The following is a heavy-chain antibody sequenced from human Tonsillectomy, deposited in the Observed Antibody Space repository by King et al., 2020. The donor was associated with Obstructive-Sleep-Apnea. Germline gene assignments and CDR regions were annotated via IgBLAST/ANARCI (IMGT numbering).Heavy chain of an antibody. Sequence: VQLQESGPGLVKPSWTLSLTCAVSGGSISSSNWWSWVRQPPGKGLEWIGKIYHSGSTNYNPSLRSRVSISAEKSKNQFSLKLSSVTAADTAVYYCARVSIAVDYYYYGMDVWGQGTTVTVSS. CDR2: IYHSGST. V-gene: IGHV4-4*02. D-gene: IGHD6-19*01. CDR3: ARVSIAVDYYYYGMDV. CDR1: GGSISSSNW. J-gene: IGHJ6*02.